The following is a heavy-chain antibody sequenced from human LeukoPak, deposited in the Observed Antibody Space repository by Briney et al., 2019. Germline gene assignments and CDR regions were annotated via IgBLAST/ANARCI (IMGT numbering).Heavy chain of an antibody. J-gene: IGHJ4*02. CDR3: ATNGRYGDYFDY. CDR1: GGSISSYY. D-gene: IGHD4-17*01. CDR2: IYTSGST. V-gene: IGHV4-4*07. Sequence: PSKTLSLTCTVSGGSISSYYWSWIRQPAGKGLEWIGRIYTSGSTNYNPSLKSRVTMSVDTSKNQFSLKLSSVTAADTAVYYCATNGRYGDYFDYWGQGTLVTVSS.